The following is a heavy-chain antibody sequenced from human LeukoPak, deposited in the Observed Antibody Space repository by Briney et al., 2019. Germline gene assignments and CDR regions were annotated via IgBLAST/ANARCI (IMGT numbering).Heavy chain of an antibody. CDR1: GDSVSSNSAA. CDR3: ARDGYPNSSGWFDAFDI. CDR2: TYYRSKWYN. J-gene: IGHJ3*02. V-gene: IGHV6-1*01. Sequence: SQTLSLTCAISGDSVSSNSAAWNWIRQSPSRGLEWLGRTYYRSKWYNDYAVSVKSRITINPDTSKNQFSLQLNSVTPEDTAVYYCARDGYPNSSGWFDAFDIWGQGTMVTVSS. D-gene: IGHD6-19*01.